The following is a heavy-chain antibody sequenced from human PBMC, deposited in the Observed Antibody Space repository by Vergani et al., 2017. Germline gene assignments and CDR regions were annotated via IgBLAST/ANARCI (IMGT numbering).Heavy chain of an antibody. J-gene: IGHJ3*02. CDR3: AAGFGELFSSDAFDI. CDR1: GFTFTSSA. V-gene: IGHV1-58*02. Sequence: QMQLVQSGPEVKKPGTSVKVSCKASGFTFTSSAMQWVRQARRQRLEWIGWIVVGSGNTNYAQKFQERVTITRDMSTSTAYMELSSLRSEDTAVYYCAAGFGELFSSDAFDIWGQGTMVTVSS. CDR2: IVVGSGNT. D-gene: IGHD3-10*01.